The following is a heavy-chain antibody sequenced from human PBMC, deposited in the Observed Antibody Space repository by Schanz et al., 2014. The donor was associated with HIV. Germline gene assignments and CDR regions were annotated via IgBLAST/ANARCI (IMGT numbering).Heavy chain of an antibody. Sequence: EVQLLDSGGGLVQPGGSLRLSCVASGFTFNNYAMTWVRQAPGKGLEWVSSISESGGRSYYADSVNGRFTISRDNSKNTLYLQMTTLRTEDTAVYYCAKPEYDSRGNSQSHFDYWGRGTLVTVSS. V-gene: IGHV3-23*01. J-gene: IGHJ4*02. CDR3: AKPEYDSRGNSQSHFDY. CDR1: GFTFNNYA. CDR2: ISESGGRS. D-gene: IGHD3-22*01.